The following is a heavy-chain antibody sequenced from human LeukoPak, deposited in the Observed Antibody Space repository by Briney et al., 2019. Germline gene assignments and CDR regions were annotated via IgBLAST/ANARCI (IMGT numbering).Heavy chain of an antibody. Sequence: GGSPSLSCAPCAFLFSSLGVKGVRRARGEWLGWVSSISSSSSYIYYADSVKGRFTISRENAKNSLYLQMNSLRAEDTAVYYCARGGDAARFFDCWGQGTLVTVSS. CDR2: ISSSSSYI. V-gene: IGHV3-21*01. CDR1: AFLFSSLG. D-gene: IGHD2-21*02. CDR3: ARGGDAARFFDC. J-gene: IGHJ4*02.